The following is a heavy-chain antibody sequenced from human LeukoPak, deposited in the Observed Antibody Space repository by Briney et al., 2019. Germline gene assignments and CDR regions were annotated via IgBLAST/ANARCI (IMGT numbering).Heavy chain of an antibody. Sequence: SVKVSCKASGGTFSSYAISWVRQAPGQGLEWMGRIIPILGIANYAQKFQGRVTITADKSTSAAYMELSSLRSEDTAVYYCARDQSGGNFDYYYYGMDVWGQGTTVTVSS. V-gene: IGHV1-69*04. CDR1: GGTFSSYA. D-gene: IGHD4-23*01. J-gene: IGHJ6*02. CDR2: IIPILGIA. CDR3: ARDQSGGNFDYYYYGMDV.